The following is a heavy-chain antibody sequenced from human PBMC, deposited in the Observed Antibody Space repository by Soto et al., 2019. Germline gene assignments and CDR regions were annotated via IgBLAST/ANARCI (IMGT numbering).Heavy chain of an antibody. CDR3: TTDAYYDTSGYWF. Sequence: GALRLSCAASGFTFSNAWMTWVRQAPGQGLVWVGRIKSKTDGGTADYAAPVRGRFTISRDDSKDTLYLQMSSLKTEDTAVYYCTTDAYYDTSGYWFWGQGTPVTVSS. J-gene: IGHJ4*02. CDR2: IKSKTDGGTA. D-gene: IGHD3-22*01. V-gene: IGHV3-15*01. CDR1: GFTFSNAW.